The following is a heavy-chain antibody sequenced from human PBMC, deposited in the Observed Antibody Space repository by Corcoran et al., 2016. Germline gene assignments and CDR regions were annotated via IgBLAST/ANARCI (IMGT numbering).Heavy chain of an antibody. CDR1: GFTFSSYS. V-gene: IGHV3-48*01. J-gene: IGHJ4*02. Sequence: EVQLVESGGGLVQPGGSLRLSCAASGFTFSSYSMNWVRQAPGKGLEWVSYISISSSTIYYADSVKGRFTISRDKAKYSLYLQMNSLRAEDTAVYYCARDQVKWLPLDYWGQGTLVTVSS. CDR2: ISISSSTI. CDR3: ARDQVKWLPLDY. D-gene: IGHD5-12*01.